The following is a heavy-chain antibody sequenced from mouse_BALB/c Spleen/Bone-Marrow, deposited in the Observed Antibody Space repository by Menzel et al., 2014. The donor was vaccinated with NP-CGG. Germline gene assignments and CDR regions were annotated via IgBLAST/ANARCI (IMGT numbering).Heavy chain of an antibody. Sequence: EVHLVESGGGLVQPGGSLILSCATSGFIFTDYYMSWVRQPPGKALEWLGFIRHKANGYTTEYSASVKGRFTISRDNSQSILYLQMNTLRAEDSATYYCARDEYYAMDYWGQGTSVTVSS. J-gene: IGHJ4*01. CDR2: IRHKANGYTT. V-gene: IGHV7-3*02. CDR1: GFIFTDYY. CDR3: ARDEYYAMDY.